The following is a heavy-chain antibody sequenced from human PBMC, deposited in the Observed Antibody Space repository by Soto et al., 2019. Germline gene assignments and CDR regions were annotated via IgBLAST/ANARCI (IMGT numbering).Heavy chain of an antibody. Sequence: GGSLRLSCAASGFTFSSYWMHWVRQAPGKGLVWVSRINSGGSRTSYADSVKGRFTFSRDNAKNTLYLQMNSPRVEDTAVYYCARDPSSGSHFDYWGQGTLVTVS. CDR2: INSGGSRT. D-gene: IGHD1-26*01. CDR3: ARDPSSGSHFDY. V-gene: IGHV3-74*01. CDR1: GFTFSSYW. J-gene: IGHJ4*02.